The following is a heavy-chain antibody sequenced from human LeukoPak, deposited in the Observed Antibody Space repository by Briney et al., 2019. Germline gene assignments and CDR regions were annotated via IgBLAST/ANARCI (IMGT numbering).Heavy chain of an antibody. Sequence: PGGSLRLSCAASGFTFNSYSMSWVRQAPGKGLEWVSYISSSSSTIYYADSVKGRFTISRDNAKNSLYLQMNSLRDQDTAVYYLARDQEGQIGTWAEMDRFDYWGQGTLVTVSS. CDR2: ISSSSSTI. CDR1: GFTFNSYS. CDR3: ARDQEGQIGTWAEMDRFDY. J-gene: IGHJ4*02. V-gene: IGHV3-48*02. D-gene: IGHD1-26*01.